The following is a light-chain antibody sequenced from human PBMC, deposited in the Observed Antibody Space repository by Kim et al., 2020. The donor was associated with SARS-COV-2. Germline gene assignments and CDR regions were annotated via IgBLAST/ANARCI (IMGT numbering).Light chain of an antibody. V-gene: IGKV3-11*01. J-gene: IGKJ2*01. Sequence: PGASATLSCRASQSIRSSLAWYQHKPCQAPRHLIYDGFNTGSRLPPRQSASRLVTDASLTITSLEPEVIAVYYCQERSNCYTIRQAARLEI. CDR1: QSIRSS. CDR3: QERSNCYT. CDR2: DGF.